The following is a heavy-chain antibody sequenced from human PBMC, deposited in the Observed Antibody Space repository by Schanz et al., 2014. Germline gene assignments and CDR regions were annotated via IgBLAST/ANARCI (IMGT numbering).Heavy chain of an antibody. D-gene: IGHD2-21*01. V-gene: IGHV3-23*04. CDR2: ISTGGGVT. J-gene: IGHJ4*02. CDR3: ENARSGHIVFPLDF. Sequence: EVQLVESGGGFVQPGGSLRLSCAASGLTFSNFAMTWVRQAPGKGLEWVSGISTGGGVTYYGDSVKGRFTISRDNSKNTLYLQMSSLRVEDTAVYYCENARSGHIVFPLDFWGQGILVTVSP. CDR1: GLTFSNFA.